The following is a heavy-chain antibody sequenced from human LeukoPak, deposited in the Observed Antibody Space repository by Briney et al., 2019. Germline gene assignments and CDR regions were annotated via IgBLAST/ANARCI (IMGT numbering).Heavy chain of an antibody. CDR3: ARGSVLTGYASFDF. V-gene: IGHV4-34*12. Sequence: SETLSLTCAVFGGSFSGYYWTWIRQPPGKGLEWIGEIVHSGRTNYSPSLKSRVTLSVDTSKNQLSLRLSSVTAADTALYYCARGSVLTGYASFDFWGQGALVTVSS. D-gene: IGHD2-2*01. CDR1: GGSFSGYY. J-gene: IGHJ4*02. CDR2: IVHSGRT.